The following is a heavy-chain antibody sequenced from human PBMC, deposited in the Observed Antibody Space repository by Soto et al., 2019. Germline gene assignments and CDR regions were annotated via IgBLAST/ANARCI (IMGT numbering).Heavy chain of an antibody. V-gene: IGHV6-1*01. CDR2: TYYRSKWYN. CDR1: GDSVSSNSAA. Sequence: PSQTLSLTCAISGDSVSSNSAAWNWIRRSPSRGLEWLGRTYYRSKWYNDYAVSVKSRITINPDTSKNQFSLQLNSVTPEDTAVYYCARDGRMSVPNNLRFDNWAQGTLVTVS. D-gene: IGHD4-4*01. J-gene: IGHJ4*02. CDR3: ARDGRMSVPNNLRFDN.